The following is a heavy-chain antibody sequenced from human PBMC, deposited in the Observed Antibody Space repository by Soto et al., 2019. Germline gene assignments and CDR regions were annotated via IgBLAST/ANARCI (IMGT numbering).Heavy chain of an antibody. V-gene: IGHV3-23*01. CDR1: GFTFSSYA. CDR3: SKAYCSSWYYFEY. J-gene: IGHJ4*02. CDR2: ISGSGGST. Sequence: EVQVLESGGGLVQPGGSLRLSCAASGFTFSSYAMSWVRQAPGKGLEWVSGISGSGGSTYYADSVKGRFTSSRDNSKNKLHLQINSLRAYDTAVYYCSKAYCSSWYYFEYWRQGTMLTASS. D-gene: IGHD6-13*01.